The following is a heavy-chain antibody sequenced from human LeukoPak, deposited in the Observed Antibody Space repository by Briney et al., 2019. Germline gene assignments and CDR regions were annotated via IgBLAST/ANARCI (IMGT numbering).Heavy chain of an antibody. CDR3: AKEKGYCSGGSCRPVYYFDY. V-gene: IGHV3-9*01. CDR2: ISWNSGSI. D-gene: IGHD2-15*01. Sequence: AGGSLRLSCAASGFTFDDYAMHWVRQAPGKGLEWVSGISWNSGSIGYADSVKGRFTISRDNAKNSLYLQMNSLRAEDTAVYYCAKEKGYCSGGSCRPVYYFDYWGQGTLVTVSS. CDR1: GFTFDDYA. J-gene: IGHJ4*02.